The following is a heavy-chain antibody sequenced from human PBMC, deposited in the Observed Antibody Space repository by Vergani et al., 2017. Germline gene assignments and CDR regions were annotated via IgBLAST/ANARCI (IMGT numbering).Heavy chain of an antibody. V-gene: IGHV3-23*01. CDR3: AKEDYYDSSGLYTGGY. CDR2: ISGSGGST. D-gene: IGHD3-22*01. CDR1: GFTFSSYA. J-gene: IGHJ4*02. Sequence: EVQLLESGGGLVQPGGSLRLSCAASGFTFSSYAMSWVRQAPGKGLEWVSAISGSGGSTYYADSVKGRLTISRDNSKNTLYLQMNSLRAEDTAVYYGAKEDYYDSSGLYTGGYWGQGTLVTVSS.